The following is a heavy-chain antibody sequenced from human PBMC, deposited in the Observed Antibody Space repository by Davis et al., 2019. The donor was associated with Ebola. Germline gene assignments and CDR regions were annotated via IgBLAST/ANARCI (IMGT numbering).Heavy chain of an antibody. D-gene: IGHD2-15*01. Sequence: SVKVSCKASGGTFSSYAISWVRQAPGQGLEWMGRIIPILGIANYAQKFQGRVTITADKSTSTAYMELSSLRSEDTAVYYCATIVVVAGGWFDPWGQGTLVTVSS. CDR3: ATIVVVAGGWFDP. J-gene: IGHJ5*02. CDR2: IIPILGIA. CDR1: GGTFSSYA. V-gene: IGHV1-69*04.